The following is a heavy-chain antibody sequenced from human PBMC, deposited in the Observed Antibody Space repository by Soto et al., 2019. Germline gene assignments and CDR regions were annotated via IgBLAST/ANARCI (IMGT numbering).Heavy chain of an antibody. J-gene: IGHJ6*02. Sequence: QVQLVQSGAEVKKPGASVKVSCKASGYTFTSYGISWVRQAPGQGLEWMGWISAYNGNTNYAQKLQGRVTMTTDTSTSTAYMELRRLRSDDTAVYYCARRMAVGYCSSTSCYTVGYYYGMDVWGQGTTVTVSS. CDR1: GYTFTSYG. D-gene: IGHD2-2*02. V-gene: IGHV1-18*04. CDR2: ISAYNGNT. CDR3: ARRMAVGYCSSTSCYTVGYYYGMDV.